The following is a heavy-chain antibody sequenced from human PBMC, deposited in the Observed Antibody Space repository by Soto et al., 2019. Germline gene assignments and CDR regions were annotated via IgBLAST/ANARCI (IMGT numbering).Heavy chain of an antibody. CDR2: IYHSGST. V-gene: IGHV4-30-2*01. CDR3: AKDRHRSGSPHPFDY. Sequence: PSETLSLTCAVSGGSISSGGSSWSWIRQPPGKGLEWIGYIYHSGSTYYNPSLKSRVTISVDRSKNQFSLKLSSVTAADTAVYYCAKDRHRSGSPHPFDYRGQGTLVTVSS. CDR1: GGSISSGGSS. D-gene: IGHD3-22*01. J-gene: IGHJ4*02.